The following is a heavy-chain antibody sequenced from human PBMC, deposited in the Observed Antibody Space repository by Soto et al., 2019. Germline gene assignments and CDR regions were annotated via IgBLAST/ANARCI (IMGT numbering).Heavy chain of an antibody. Sequence: EVQLVETGGGLIQPGGSLRLSCAASGFTVSSNYMSWVRQAPGKGLVWVSVIYSGGSTYYADSSKCRFTISRDNSKSTLYLQMNNLRAEDTAVYYCARDRGVSPPNYYYYGMDVWGQGATVTVSS. CDR1: GFTVSSNY. V-gene: IGHV3-53*02. CDR3: ARDRGVSPPNYYYYGMDV. CDR2: IYSGGST. J-gene: IGHJ6*02. D-gene: IGHD3-10*01.